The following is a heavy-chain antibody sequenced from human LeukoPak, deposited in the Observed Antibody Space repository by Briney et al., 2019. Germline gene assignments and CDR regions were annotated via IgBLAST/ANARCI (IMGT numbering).Heavy chain of an antibody. J-gene: IGHJ4*02. CDR3: AEAMEDY. CDR2: IYHSGST. V-gene: IGHV4-4*02. Sequence: SETLSLTCAVSGGSISSSNWWNWVRQPPGKGLEWIGEIYHSGSTNYDPSLKSRVTISVDTSKNQFSLKLSSVTAADTAVYYCAEAMEDYWGQGTLVTVSS. D-gene: IGHD5-18*01. CDR1: GGSISSSNW.